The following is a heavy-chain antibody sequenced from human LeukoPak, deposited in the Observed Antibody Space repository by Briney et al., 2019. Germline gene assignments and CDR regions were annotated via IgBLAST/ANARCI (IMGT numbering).Heavy chain of an antibody. J-gene: IGHJ4*02. D-gene: IGHD3-10*01. CDR2: ISGSGNRI. CDR3: AKDTRTSMGRIEY. CDR1: GFTFSSYA. Sequence: GGSLRLSCAASGFTFSSYAMSWVRQAPEKGLEWVSGISGSGNRIYSADSVKGRFTISRDNSKNTLYLQMNSLRAEDTAVYHCAKDTRTSMGRIEYWGQGTLVTVSS. V-gene: IGHV3-23*01.